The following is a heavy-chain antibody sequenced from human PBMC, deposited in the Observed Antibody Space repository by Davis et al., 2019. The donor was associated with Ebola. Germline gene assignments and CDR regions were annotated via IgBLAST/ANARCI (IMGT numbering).Heavy chain of an antibody. J-gene: IGHJ6*02. CDR3: TTDLRITIFGVV. D-gene: IGHD3-3*01. Sequence: PGGSLRLSCAASGFTFSGSAMHWVRRASGKGLEWVGRIRSKANSYATAYAASVKGRFTISRDDSKNTLYLQMNSLKTEDTAVYYCTTDLRITIFGVVWGQGTTVTVSS. CDR2: IRSKANSYAT. V-gene: IGHV3-73*01. CDR1: GFTFSGSA.